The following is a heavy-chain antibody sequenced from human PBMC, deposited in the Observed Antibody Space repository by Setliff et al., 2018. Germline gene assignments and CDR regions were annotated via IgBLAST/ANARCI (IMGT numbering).Heavy chain of an antibody. J-gene: IGHJ6*03. D-gene: IGHD3-10*01. CDR2: VYTTGST. V-gene: IGHV4-4*07. CDR1: GGSMGSYY. CDR3: ARVRITPYCMDV. Sequence: SETLSLTCTVSGGSMGSYYWTWIRQSAGKGLEWIGRVYTTGSTAFNPSLNSRVTVSLDKSKNQFSLKLYSVTAADTAVYFCARVRITPYCMDVWGKGTTVTVSS.